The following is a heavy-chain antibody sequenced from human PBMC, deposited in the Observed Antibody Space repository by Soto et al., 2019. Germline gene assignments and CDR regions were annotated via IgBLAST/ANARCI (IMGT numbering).Heavy chain of an antibody. V-gene: IGHV3-23*01. CDR2: ISGSGGST. CDR1: GFTFSSYA. D-gene: IGHD3-3*01. J-gene: IGHJ4*01. CDR3: ATVSIFGVVIVGCFDY. Sequence: EVQLLESGGGLVQPGGSLRLSCAASGFTFSSYAMSWVRQAPGKGLEWVSAISGSGGSTYYADSVKGRFTISRDNSKNTLYLQMNSLRAEDTAVYYCATVSIFGVVIVGCFDYWGHGTLVTVSS.